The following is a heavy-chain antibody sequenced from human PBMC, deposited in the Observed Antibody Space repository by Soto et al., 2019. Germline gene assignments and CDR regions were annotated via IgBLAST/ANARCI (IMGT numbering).Heavy chain of an antibody. CDR3: ARGSLPVGGAFDI. J-gene: IGHJ3*02. Sequence: ASVKVSCKASGYTFTGYYMHWVRQAPGQGLEWMGWNNPNSGGTNYAQKFQGWVTMTRDTSISTAYMELSRLRSDDTAVYYCARGSLPVGGAFDIWGQGTMVTVSS. CDR1: GYTFTGYY. V-gene: IGHV1-2*04. D-gene: IGHD3-16*01. CDR2: NNPNSGGT.